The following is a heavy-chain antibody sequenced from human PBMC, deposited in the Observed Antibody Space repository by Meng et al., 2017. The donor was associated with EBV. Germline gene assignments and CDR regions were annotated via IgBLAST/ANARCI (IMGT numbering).Heavy chain of an antibody. J-gene: IGHJ4*02. CDR1: GYAFTSFV. Sequence: QVHIVCAWAELMKPGASVKVSCKASGYAFTSFVFHWGRQAPGQRLEWMGWINVGVGYTKYSQKFQGRVTISSDTSATTGYMELSSLRSEDTAVYYCVRGPPVGVPGPGDYWGQGTLVTVSS. V-gene: IGHV1-3*01. CDR3: VRGPPVGVPGPGDY. D-gene: IGHD2-21*01. CDR2: INVGVGYT.